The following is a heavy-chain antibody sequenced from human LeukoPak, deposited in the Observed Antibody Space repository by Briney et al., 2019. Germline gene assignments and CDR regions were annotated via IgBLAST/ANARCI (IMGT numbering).Heavy chain of an antibody. CDR3: AKDSQNIAARGAFGV. D-gene: IGHD6-6*01. J-gene: IGHJ3*01. Sequence: PWGSLRLSCAASGFSFSAYGMHWVRQAPGKGLEWVAFIRYDGNNKYYTGSVKGRFTISRDNSKNTMSLQMNSLRAEDTAVYYCAKDSQNIAARGAFGVWGQGTMVIVSS. CDR1: GFSFSAYG. V-gene: IGHV3-30*02. CDR2: IRYDGNNK.